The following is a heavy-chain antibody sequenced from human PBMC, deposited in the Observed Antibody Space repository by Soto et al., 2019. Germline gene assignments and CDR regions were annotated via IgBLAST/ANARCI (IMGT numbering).Heavy chain of an antibody. CDR1: GFTFTAFA. J-gene: IGHJ4*02. Sequence: PGGSLRLSCAASGFTFTAFAMHWVRQAPGKGLEWVAVISYDGRKTHYADSVKGRLTISRDNSKNTVFLQMSSLTTEDTAVYYCAKDRYFDSYSFDYWGQGARVTVSS. CDR3: AKDRYFDSYSFDY. D-gene: IGHD3-9*01. CDR2: ISYDGRKT. V-gene: IGHV3-30*04.